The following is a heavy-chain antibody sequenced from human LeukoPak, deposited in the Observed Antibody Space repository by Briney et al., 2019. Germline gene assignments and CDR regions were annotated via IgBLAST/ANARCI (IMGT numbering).Heavy chain of an antibody. CDR2: IRGSGGST. V-gene: IGHV3-23*01. D-gene: IGHD5-24*01. J-gene: IGHJ3*02. CDR3: AKSRDGYNYPYAFDI. CDR1: GFTFSSYA. Sequence: PGGSLRLSCAASGFTFSSYAMSWVRQAPGKGLEWVSAIRGSGGSTYYADSVKGRFTISRDNSKNTLYLQMNSLRAEDTAVYYCAKSRDGYNYPYAFDIWGQGTMVTVSS.